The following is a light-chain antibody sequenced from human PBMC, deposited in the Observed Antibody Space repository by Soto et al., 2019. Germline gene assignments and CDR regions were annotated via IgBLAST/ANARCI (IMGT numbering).Light chain of an antibody. CDR1: QSISSW. CDR3: QQYNSYRT. V-gene: IGKV1-5*01. CDR2: DAS. J-gene: IGKJ1*01. Sequence: IKMTQAPSTLSASLGDRVTITCRASQSISSWLAWYQQKPGKAPKLLIYDASILESGVPSRFSGSGSGTEFTLTISSLQPDDFATYYCQQYNSYRTFGQGTKVDIK.